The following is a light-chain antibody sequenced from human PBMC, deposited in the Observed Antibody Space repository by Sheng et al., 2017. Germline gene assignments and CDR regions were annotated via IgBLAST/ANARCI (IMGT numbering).Light chain of an antibody. V-gene: IGLV1-40*01. CDR2: GNS. Sequence: QSVLTQPPSVSGAPGQRVTISCTGSSSNIGAGYDVHWYQQLPGTAPKLLIYGNSNRPSGVPDRFSGSKSGTSASLAITGLQPEDEANYYCSSYRDRNTLVFGGGTKLTVL. J-gene: IGLJ3*02. CDR3: SSYRDRNTLV. CDR1: SSNIGAGYD.